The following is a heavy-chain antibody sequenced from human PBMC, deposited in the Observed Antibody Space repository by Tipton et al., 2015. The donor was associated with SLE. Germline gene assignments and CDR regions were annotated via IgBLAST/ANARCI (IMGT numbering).Heavy chain of an antibody. D-gene: IGHD3-16*01. Sequence: LRLSCTVTGFSISSGNYWGWIRQPPGKGLEWIGSIHHSGNTYYSPSFKSRVTISVDTSKNQLSLKLSAVTAADTAVYFCARVTDGGFWGQGTMVTVSS. CDR1: GFSISSGNY. CDR3: ARVTDGGF. J-gene: IGHJ3*01. CDR2: IHHSGNT. V-gene: IGHV4-38-2*02.